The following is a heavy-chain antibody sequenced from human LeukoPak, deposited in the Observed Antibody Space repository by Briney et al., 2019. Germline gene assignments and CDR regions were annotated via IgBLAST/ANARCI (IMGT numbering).Heavy chain of an antibody. Sequence: PSETLSLTCSVSGGSINNHYWSWIRQPPGRGLDWIGFVSHSGSTNYNPSFKSRVTISVDTSDNQFSLRVNSVTAADTAVYYCARLSRIAAAGAYDYHSLDVWGQGTTVTVSS. CDR2: VSHSGST. CDR1: GGSINNHY. V-gene: IGHV4-59*11. CDR3: ARLSRIAAAGAYDYHSLDV. D-gene: IGHD6-13*01. J-gene: IGHJ6*02.